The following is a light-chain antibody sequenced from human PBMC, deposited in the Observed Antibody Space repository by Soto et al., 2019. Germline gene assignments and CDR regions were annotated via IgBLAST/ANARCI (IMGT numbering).Light chain of an antibody. CDR2: EVT. Sequence: QSALTQPPPASGSPGQSVTISCTGTSSDVGGYNYVSWYQQYPGRAPKLMIYEVTKRPSGVPDRFSGSKSGNTASLTVSGLRAEDEADYYCSSYAASNNFYFVFGGGTKLTVL. V-gene: IGLV2-8*01. CDR3: SSYAASNNFYFV. CDR1: SSDVGGYNY. J-gene: IGLJ3*02.